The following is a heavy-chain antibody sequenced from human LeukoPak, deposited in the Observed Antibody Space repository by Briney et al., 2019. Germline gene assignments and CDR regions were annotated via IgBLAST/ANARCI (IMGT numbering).Heavy chain of an antibody. CDR1: GYTFTGYY. CDR2: INPNSGGT. CDR3: ARAPANYDYVWGSYREYYFDY. D-gene: IGHD3-16*02. V-gene: IGHV1-2*02. Sequence: VASVKVSCKASGYTFTGYYMHWVRQAPGQGLEWMGWINPNSGGTNYAQKFQGRVTMTRDTSISTAYMELSRLRSDDTAVYYCARAPANYDYVWGSYREYYFDYWGQGTLVTLSS. J-gene: IGHJ4*02.